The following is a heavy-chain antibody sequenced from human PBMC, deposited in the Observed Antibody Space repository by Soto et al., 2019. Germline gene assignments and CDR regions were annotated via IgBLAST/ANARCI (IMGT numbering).Heavy chain of an antibody. CDR3: FTDRTYSPIDS. CDR2: IKRKTDGETT. D-gene: IGHD2-21*01. CDR1: GFTFTNAW. Sequence: GGSLRLSCAASGFTFTNAWMSWVRQAPGKGLEWVGRIKRKTDGETTDYAAFVEGRFTISRDDSKNTLYLEMNSLKTEDTAVYYCFTDRTYSPIDSWGQGTLVTVSS. J-gene: IGHJ4*02. V-gene: IGHV3-15*01.